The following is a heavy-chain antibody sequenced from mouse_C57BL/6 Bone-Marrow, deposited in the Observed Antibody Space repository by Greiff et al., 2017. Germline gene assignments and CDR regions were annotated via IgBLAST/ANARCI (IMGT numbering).Heavy chain of an antibody. J-gene: IGHJ3*01. CDR3: ARPYYGSRGFAY. Sequence: EVHLVESGGGLVQPGGSLKLSCAASGFTFSDYYMYWVRQTPEKRLEWVAYISNGGGSTYYPDTVKGRFTISRDNAKNTLYLQMSRLKSEDTAMYYCARPYYGSRGFAYWGQGTLVTVSA. CDR1: GFTFSDYY. D-gene: IGHD1-1*01. CDR2: ISNGGGST. V-gene: IGHV5-12*01.